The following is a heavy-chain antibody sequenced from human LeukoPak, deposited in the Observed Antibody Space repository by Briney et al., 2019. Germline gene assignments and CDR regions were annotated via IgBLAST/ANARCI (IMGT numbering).Heavy chain of an antibody. Sequence: SSETLSLTCTVSGGSISSYYWSWIRQPPGKGLEWIGYIYYSGSTYYNPSLRSRVTISVDTSKNQFSLKLSSVTAADTAVYYCARSSEGRYYYDSSGFSYYYYYMDVWGKGTTVTISS. V-gene: IGHV4-59*01. J-gene: IGHJ6*03. CDR2: IYYSGST. CDR3: ARSSEGRYYYDSSGFSYYYYYMDV. D-gene: IGHD3-22*01. CDR1: GGSISSYY.